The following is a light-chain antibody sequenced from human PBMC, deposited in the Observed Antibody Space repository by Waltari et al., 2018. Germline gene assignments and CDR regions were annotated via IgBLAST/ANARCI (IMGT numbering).Light chain of an antibody. Sequence: DIQMTQSPSTLSASVGDRVTITCRASQTISRWFAWYQQKPGKAPKLLIYKASSLESGVSSRFSGSGSGTEFTLTISSLQPDDFATYHCQQYKSYFPTFGQGTKLEIK. CDR1: QTISRW. CDR3: QQYKSYFPT. V-gene: IGKV1-5*03. J-gene: IGKJ2*01. CDR2: KAS.